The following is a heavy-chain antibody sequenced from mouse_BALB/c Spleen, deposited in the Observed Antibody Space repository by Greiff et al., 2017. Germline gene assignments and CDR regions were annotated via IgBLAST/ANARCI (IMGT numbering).Heavy chain of an antibody. J-gene: IGHJ3*01. D-gene: IGHD1-1*01. CDR3: ARHGYYGSSTWFAY. Sequence: DVHLVESGGGLVKPGGSLKLSCAASGFAFSSYDMSWVRQTPEKRLEWVAYISSGGGSTYYPDTVKGRFTISRDNAKNTLYLQMSSLKSEDTAMYYCARHGYYGSSTWFAYWGQGTLVTVSA. V-gene: IGHV5-12-1*01. CDR2: ISSGGGST. CDR1: GFAFSSYD.